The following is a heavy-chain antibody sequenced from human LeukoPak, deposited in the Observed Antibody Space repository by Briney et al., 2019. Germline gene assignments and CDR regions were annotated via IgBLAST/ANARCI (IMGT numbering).Heavy chain of an antibody. CDR3: AREYGSGSFGYYYYMDV. J-gene: IGHJ6*03. Sequence: ASVKVSCKASGYTFTSYYMHWVRQAPGQGLEWMGIINPSGGSTSYAQKFQGRVTMTRDMSTSTVYMELSSLRSEDTAVYYCAREYGSGSFGYYYYMDVWGKGTTVTISS. D-gene: IGHD3-10*01. CDR2: INPSGGST. V-gene: IGHV1-46*01. CDR1: GYTFTSYY.